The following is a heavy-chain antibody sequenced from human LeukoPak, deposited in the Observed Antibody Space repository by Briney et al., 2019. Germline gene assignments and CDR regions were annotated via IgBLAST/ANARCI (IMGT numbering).Heavy chain of an antibody. CDR2: ISSSSSYR. V-gene: IGHV3-21*01. J-gene: IGHJ3*02. Sequence: GGSLRLSCAASGFTFSSYSMNWVRQAPGKGLEWVSSISSSSSYRYYADSAKGRFTISRDNAKNSLYLQMNSLRAEDTAVYYCAKDYIYGGWGNAFDIWGQGTMVTVSS. D-gene: IGHD5-18*01. CDR3: AKDYIYGGWGNAFDI. CDR1: GFTFSSYS.